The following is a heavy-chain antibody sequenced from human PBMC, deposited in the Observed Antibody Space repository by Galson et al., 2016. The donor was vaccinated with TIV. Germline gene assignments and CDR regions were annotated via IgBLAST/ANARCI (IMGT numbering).Heavy chain of an antibody. Sequence: SLRLSCAASGFTFSSYWMTWVRQAPGKGLEWVANVNQHGSEKYYVDSVKGRFTISRDNAKNSLYLQMNSLRAEDTAVYYCARLYYSSGWNFDYWGQGTLVTVSS. J-gene: IGHJ4*02. CDR2: VNQHGSEK. CDR3: ARLYYSSGWNFDY. D-gene: IGHD6-19*01. V-gene: IGHV3-7*01. CDR1: GFTFSSYW.